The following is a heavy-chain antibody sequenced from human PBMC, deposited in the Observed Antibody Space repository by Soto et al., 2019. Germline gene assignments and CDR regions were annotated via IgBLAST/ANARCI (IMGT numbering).Heavy chain of an antibody. J-gene: IGHJ4*02. CDR3: ARASDPGIAAAGTHYFDY. CDR1: GGTFSSYA. CDR2: IIPIFGTA. D-gene: IGHD6-13*01. V-gene: IGHV1-69*13. Sequence: SVKVSCKASGGTFSSYAISWVRQAPGQGLEWMGGIIPIFGTANYAQKFQGRVTITADESTSTAYMELSSLRSEDTAVYYCARASDPGIAAAGTHYFDYWGQGTLVTVSS.